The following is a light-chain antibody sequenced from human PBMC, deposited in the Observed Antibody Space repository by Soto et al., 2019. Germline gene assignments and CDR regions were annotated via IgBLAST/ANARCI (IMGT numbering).Light chain of an antibody. CDR2: GAS. CDR3: QQYNNWPPTWT. CDR1: QSVSST. Sequence: IVLTQSPGTLSLSQGDRATLSCRASQSVSSTFLAWYQQKPGQAPRLLIYGASTRATGIPARFSGSGSGTEFTLTISSLQSEDFAVYYCQQYNNWPPTWTFGQGTKVDI. J-gene: IGKJ1*01. V-gene: IGKV3-15*01.